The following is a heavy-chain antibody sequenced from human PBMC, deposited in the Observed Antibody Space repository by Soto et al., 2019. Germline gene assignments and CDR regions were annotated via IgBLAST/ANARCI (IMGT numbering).Heavy chain of an antibody. D-gene: IGHD3-10*01. CDR2: ISGNSGSL. CDR1: GFIFDDYA. Sequence: EVQLVESGGGLVQPGRSLRLSCAASGFIFDDYAMHWVRQAPGKGLEWVAVISGNSGSLGYADSVKGRFTISRDNAKKYLYLQMNRLRAEDTALYYCAKDRYRSSAYYYYGMDAWGQVTTVTVSS. V-gene: IGHV3-9*01. CDR3: AKDRYRSSAYYYYGMDA. J-gene: IGHJ6*02.